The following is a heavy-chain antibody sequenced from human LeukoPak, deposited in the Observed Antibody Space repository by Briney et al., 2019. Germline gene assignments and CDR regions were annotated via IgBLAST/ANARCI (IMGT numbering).Heavy chain of an antibody. CDR2: IYYSGST. CDR3: ARDREYNYYDSSGYLDY. D-gene: IGHD3-22*01. V-gene: IGHV4-38-2*02. CDR1: GYSNSSGYY. Sequence: SETLSLTCTVSGYSNSSGYYWGWIRQPPGKGLEWIGSIYYSGSTYYNPSLKSRVTISVDTSKNQFSLKLSSVTAADTAVYYCARDREYNYYDSSGYLDYWGQGTLVTVSS. J-gene: IGHJ4*02.